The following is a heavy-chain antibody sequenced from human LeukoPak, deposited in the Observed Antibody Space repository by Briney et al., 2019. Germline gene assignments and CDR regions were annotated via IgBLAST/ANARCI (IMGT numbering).Heavy chain of an antibody. J-gene: IGHJ4*02. Sequence: PGGSLRLSCAASGFTFSSYAMHWVRQAPGKGLEWVAVISYDGSNKYYADSVKGRFTISRDNSKNTLYLQMNSLRAEDTAVYYCARSPIVVVIAIESYFDYWGQGTLVTVSS. CDR1: GFTFSSYA. D-gene: IGHD2-21*01. V-gene: IGHV3-30-3*01. CDR2: ISYDGSNK. CDR3: ARSPIVVVIAIESYFDY.